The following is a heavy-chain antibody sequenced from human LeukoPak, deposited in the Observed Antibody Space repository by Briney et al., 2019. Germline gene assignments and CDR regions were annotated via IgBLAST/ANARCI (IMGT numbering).Heavy chain of an antibody. Sequence: GGSLRLSCAASGFTLSPYTMNWVRQAPGKGLEWVSSISSSSSYIYYADAVKGRFTISRDNANNSLYLQMNSLRAEDTAVYFCARYRSSPNFDYWGQGTPVTVSS. D-gene: IGHD6-13*01. CDR1: GFTLSPYT. CDR2: ISSSSSYI. CDR3: ARYRSSPNFDY. V-gene: IGHV3-21*06. J-gene: IGHJ4*02.